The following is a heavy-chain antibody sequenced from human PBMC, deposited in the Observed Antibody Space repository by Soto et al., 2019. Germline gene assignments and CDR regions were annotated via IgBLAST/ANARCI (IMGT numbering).Heavy chain of an antibody. V-gene: IGHV3-15*07. CDR1: SVSNAW. D-gene: IGHD3-22*01. CDR3: TTLLDYYDSSGFADY. Sequence: SVSNAWMNWVRQAPGKGLEWVGRIKSKTAGGTTDYAAPVKGRFTISRDDSKNTLYLQMNSLKTEDTAVYYCTTLLDYYDSSGFADYWGQGTLVTVSS. CDR2: IKSKTAGGTT. J-gene: IGHJ4*02.